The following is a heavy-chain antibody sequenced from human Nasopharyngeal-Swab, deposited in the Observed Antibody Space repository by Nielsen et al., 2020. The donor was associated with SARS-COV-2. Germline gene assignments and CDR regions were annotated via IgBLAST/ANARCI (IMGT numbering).Heavy chain of an antibody. CDR3: ARAVGIAAQNWFDP. V-gene: IGHV5-51*01. CDR1: GYSFTSYW. D-gene: IGHD6-6*01. CDR2: IYPGDSST. J-gene: IGHJ5*02. Sequence: GESLKISCTASGYSFTSYWIGWVRQIPGKGLEWMGIIYPGDSSTRYSPSFQGQVTISADKSISTAYLQWSSLKASDTAIYYCARAVGIAAQNWFDPWGQGTLVTVSS.